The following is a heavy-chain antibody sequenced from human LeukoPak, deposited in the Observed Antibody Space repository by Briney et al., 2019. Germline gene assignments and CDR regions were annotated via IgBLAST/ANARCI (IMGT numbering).Heavy chain of an antibody. CDR2: MNTDGTVT. J-gene: IGHJ4*02. CDR1: GFTFSKYW. V-gene: IGHV3-74*01. Sequence: PGGSLRLSCAASGFTFSKYWMLWVRQAPGKGLESVSRMNTDGTVTTYAGSVKGRFTVSRDNADNTMFLQMNSVRDGDTAVYYCATKQWLAPPPDSWGQGTPVTVSS. D-gene: IGHD6-19*01. CDR3: ATKQWLAPPPDS.